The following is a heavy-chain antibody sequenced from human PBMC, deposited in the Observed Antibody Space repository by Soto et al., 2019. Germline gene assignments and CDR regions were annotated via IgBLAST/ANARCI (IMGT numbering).Heavy chain of an antibody. CDR1: GYTFTSYV. J-gene: IGHJ6*02. Sequence: ASVKVSCKASGYTFTSYVISWVRQAKEQRLEWMGWINAGNGNTKYSQKFQGRVTITRDTSASTAYMELSSLRSEDTAVYYCARDLTSYYDFWSGYFAAPNVMDVWGQGTTVTVSS. V-gene: IGHV1-3*01. D-gene: IGHD3-3*01. CDR2: INAGNGNT. CDR3: ARDLTSYYDFWSGYFAAPNVMDV.